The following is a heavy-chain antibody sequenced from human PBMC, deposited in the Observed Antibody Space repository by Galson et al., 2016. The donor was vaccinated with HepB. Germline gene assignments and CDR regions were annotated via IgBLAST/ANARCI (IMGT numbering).Heavy chain of an antibody. CDR1: GSTLTSYD. V-gene: IGHV1-8*01. CDR2: MNPNSGNT. Sequence: SVKVSCKASGSTLTSYDIDWVRQATGQGLEWMGWMNPNSGNTGYAQKFQGRVTMTRDNSINTAYMELGGLRSEDTAVYFCARGGYYDSSGSLRHWGQGTLVTVSS. D-gene: IGHD3-22*01. CDR3: ARGGYYDSSGSLRH. J-gene: IGHJ4*02.